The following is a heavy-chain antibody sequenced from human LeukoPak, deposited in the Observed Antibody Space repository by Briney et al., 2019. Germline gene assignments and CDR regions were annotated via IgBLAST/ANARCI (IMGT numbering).Heavy chain of an antibody. V-gene: IGHV4-59*01. CDR2: IYYSGST. CDR1: GGSISSYY. D-gene: IGHD6-13*01. Sequence: MPSETLSRTCTVSGGSISSYYWSWIRQPPGKGLEWIGYIYYSGSTNYNPSLKSRVTISVDTSKNQFSLKLSSVTAADTAVYYCARGDLPGIAAAFGEDWGQGTLVTVSS. CDR3: ARGDLPGIAAAFGED. J-gene: IGHJ4*02.